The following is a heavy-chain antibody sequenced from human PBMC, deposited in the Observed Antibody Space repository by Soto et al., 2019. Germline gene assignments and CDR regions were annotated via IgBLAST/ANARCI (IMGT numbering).Heavy chain of an antibody. CDR3: ASYSYGYSYFFDY. CDR2: INPNSGGT. V-gene: IGHV1-2*04. J-gene: IGHJ4*02. Sequence: ASVKVSCKASGYTFTGYYMHWVRQAPGQGLEWMGWINPNSGGTNYAQKFQGWVTMTRDTSTNQFSLKLSSVTAADTAVYYCASYSYGYSYFFDYWGQGTLVTVSS. CDR1: GYTFTGYY. D-gene: IGHD5-18*01.